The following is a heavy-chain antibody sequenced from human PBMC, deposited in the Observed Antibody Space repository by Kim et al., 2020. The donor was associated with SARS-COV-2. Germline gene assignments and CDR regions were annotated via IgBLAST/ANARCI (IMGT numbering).Heavy chain of an antibody. D-gene: IGHD3-3*01. CDR2: IDPSDSYT. CDR3: ARLSLEWLYSNYGMDV. J-gene: IGHJ6*02. Sequence: GESLKISCKGSGYSFTSYWISWVRQMPGKGLEWMGRIDPSDSYTNYSPSFQGHVTISADKSISTAYLQWSSLKASDTAMYYCARLSLEWLYSNYGMDVWGQGTTVTVSS. CDR1: GYSFTSYW. V-gene: IGHV5-10-1*01.